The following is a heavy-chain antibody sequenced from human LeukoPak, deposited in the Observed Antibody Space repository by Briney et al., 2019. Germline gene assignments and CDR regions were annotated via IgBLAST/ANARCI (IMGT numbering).Heavy chain of an antibody. V-gene: IGHV1-69*13. CDR2: IIPIFGTA. CDR1: GGTFSSYA. D-gene: IGHD2-21*02. CDR3: ARDRCGGDCYLYYYYGMDV. J-gene: IGHJ6*02. Sequence: SVKVSCKASGGTFSSYAISWVRQAPGQGLEWMGGIIPIFGTANYAQKFQGRVTITADESTSTAYMELSSLRSEDTAVYYCARDRCGGDCYLYYYYGMDVWGQGTTVTVSS.